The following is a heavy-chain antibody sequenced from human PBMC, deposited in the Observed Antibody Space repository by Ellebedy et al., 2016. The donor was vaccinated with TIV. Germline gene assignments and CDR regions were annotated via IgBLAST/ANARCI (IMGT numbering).Heavy chain of an antibody. D-gene: IGHD3-22*01. CDR3: ADHYYDSSTYYYFDY. CDR2: IYPSGST. Sequence: MPSETLSLTCAVSGGSISSSDWWSWVRQPPGKGREWIGEIYPSGSTNYNPSLKNRITISVDKSKNQFYLKLTSVTVADTAVYYCADHYYDSSTYYYFDYWGQGTLVTVSS. CDR1: GGSISSSDW. V-gene: IGHV4-4*02. J-gene: IGHJ4*02.